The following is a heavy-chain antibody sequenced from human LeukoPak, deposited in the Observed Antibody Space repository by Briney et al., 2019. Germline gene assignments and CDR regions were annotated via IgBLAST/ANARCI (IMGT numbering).Heavy chain of an antibody. Sequence: PGGSLRLSCAASGFTFSSYAMSWVRQAPGKGLEWVSAISGSGGSTYYADSVKGRFTISRDNSKNTLYLQMNSLRAEDTAVYYCAKEGVYCSSTSCFYFDYWGQGTLVTVSS. CDR2: ISGSGGST. CDR3: AKEGVYCSSTSCFYFDY. J-gene: IGHJ4*02. CDR1: GFTFSSYA. D-gene: IGHD2-2*01. V-gene: IGHV3-23*01.